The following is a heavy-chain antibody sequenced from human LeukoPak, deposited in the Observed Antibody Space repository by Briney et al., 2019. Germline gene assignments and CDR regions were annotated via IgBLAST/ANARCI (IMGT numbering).Heavy chain of an antibody. D-gene: IGHD5-18*01. CDR1: GGSISSYY. CDR3: ARVGYSYGPHFDY. Sequence: PSETLSLTCTVSGGSISSYYWSWIRQPPGKGLEWIGYIYYIGTTNFNPSLESRVTISVDTSKNQFSLKLSSVTAADTAVYYCARVGYSYGPHFDYWGQGTLVTVSS. V-gene: IGHV4-59*01. J-gene: IGHJ4*02. CDR2: IYYIGTT.